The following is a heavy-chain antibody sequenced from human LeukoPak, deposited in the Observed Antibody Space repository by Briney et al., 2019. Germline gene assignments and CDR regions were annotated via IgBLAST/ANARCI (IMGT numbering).Heavy chain of an antibody. D-gene: IGHD3-22*01. V-gene: IGHV4-59*01. CDR2: IYYSGST. J-gene: IGHJ4*02. CDR3: ARMYYYDSSGYYPPYFDY. CDR1: GGSISSYY. Sequence: SETLSLTCTVSGGSISSYYWSWIRQPPGKGLEWIGYIYYSGSTNYNPSLKSRVTISVDTSKNRFSLKLSSVTAADTAVYYCARMYYYDSSGYYPPYFDYWGQGTLVTVSS.